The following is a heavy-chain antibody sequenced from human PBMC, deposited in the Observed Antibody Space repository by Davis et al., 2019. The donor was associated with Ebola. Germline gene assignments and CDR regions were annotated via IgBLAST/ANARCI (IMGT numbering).Heavy chain of an antibody. CDR1: GFTFTAYS. J-gene: IGHJ5*02. CDR3: ARGGGFNNDWPNWLDP. Sequence: ASVKVSCKASGFTFTAYSVHWVRQAPGQGLEWMGWINGNSGDTNYEQKFQGRVTMTRDTSMSTVYMELSTLRSDDTAVYYCARGGGFNNDWPNWLDPWGQGTLITVSS. D-gene: IGHD1-1*01. V-gene: IGHV1-2*02. CDR2: INGNSGDT.